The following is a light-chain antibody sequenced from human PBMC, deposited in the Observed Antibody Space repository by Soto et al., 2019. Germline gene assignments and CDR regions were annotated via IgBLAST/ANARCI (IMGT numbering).Light chain of an antibody. CDR1: QSISTT. Sequence: EIVLTQSPATLSVSPGERATLSCRASQSISTTLVWYQQKPGQAPRLLIYGASTRATGVPARFSGSGSGTDFTPTISRLQSEDFAVYYCQQYNSWVTFGGGTKVEIK. CDR2: GAS. CDR3: QQYNSWVT. V-gene: IGKV3-15*01. J-gene: IGKJ4*01.